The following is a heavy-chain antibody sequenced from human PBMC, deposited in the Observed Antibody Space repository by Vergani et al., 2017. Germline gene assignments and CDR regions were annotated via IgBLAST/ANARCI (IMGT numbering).Heavy chain of an antibody. D-gene: IGHD2-15*01. J-gene: IGHJ4*02. CDR2: VLFDGSNE. CDR3: ARELAYCHEGSCAL. Sequence: VQLVESGGGLVQPGGSLRLSCVASGFTFNRYGMQWVRQAPGKGLEWVAYVLFDGSNEYYADSVKGRFIVSRDNSNDALYLQMNSLRTDDTAVYYCARELAYCHEGSCALWGQGSVVTVSS. V-gene: IGHV3-30*02. CDR1: GFTFNRYG.